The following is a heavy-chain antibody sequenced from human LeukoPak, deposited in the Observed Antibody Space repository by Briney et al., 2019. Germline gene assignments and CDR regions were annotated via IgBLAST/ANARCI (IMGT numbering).Heavy chain of an antibody. V-gene: IGHV4-59*08. J-gene: IGHJ6*03. D-gene: IGHD1-1*01. CDR3: ASLGIYPIQGYNYNYHYMDV. Sequence: SETLSLTCTVSGASISSSYWSWIRQPPGKGLEWTGYIYYTGSTNYNPSLKSRVTISVDMSKNQFSLQLSSVTAADTAAYYCASLGIYPIQGYNYNYHYMDVWAKGTTVTVSS. CDR2: IYYTGST. CDR1: GASISSSY.